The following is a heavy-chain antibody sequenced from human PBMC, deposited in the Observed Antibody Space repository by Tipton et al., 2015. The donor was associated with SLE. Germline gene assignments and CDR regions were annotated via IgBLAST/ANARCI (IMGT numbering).Heavy chain of an antibody. V-gene: IGHV4-59*08. CDR1: GGSISSYF. J-gene: IGHJ4*02. CDR3: ARGGVATIRADY. CDR2: IYYTGSA. D-gene: IGHD5-12*01. Sequence: TLSLTCTVSGGSISSYFWTWTRQPPGKGLEWIGYIYYTGSANYNPSLKSRVTMSVDTSKNQFSLKLSSVTAADTAVYYCARGGVATIRADYWGQGTLVTVSS.